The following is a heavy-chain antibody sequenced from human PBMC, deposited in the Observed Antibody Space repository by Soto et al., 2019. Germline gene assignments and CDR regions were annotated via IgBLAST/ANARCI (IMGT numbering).Heavy chain of an antibody. CDR3: ARDQTKWLRDASDI. Sequence: QVQLVQSGAEVKKPGASVKVSCEASGYTFVSFGINWVRQAPGQGLEWLGRISPYNGDTSYAEKFRGRVAMTTDTSSSTVYLELRSLRSDDTSVYYCARDQTKWLRDASDIWGQGSMVTVSS. CDR1: GYTFVSFG. D-gene: IGHD2-8*01. V-gene: IGHV1-18*01. CDR2: ISPYNGDT. J-gene: IGHJ3*02.